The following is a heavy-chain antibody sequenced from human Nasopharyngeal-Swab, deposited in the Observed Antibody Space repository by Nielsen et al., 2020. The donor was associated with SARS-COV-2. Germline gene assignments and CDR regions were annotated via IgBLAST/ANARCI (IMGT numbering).Heavy chain of an antibody. V-gene: IGHV4-59*08. Sequence: SETLSLTCTVSGGSISSYYWNWIRKPPGKGLEWIGYIYHSGSTNDNPSLRSRVTISVDTSKTQFSLKLSSVTAADTAVYYCARNHAFGDSSFDYWGQGTLVTVSS. CDR3: ARNHAFGDSSFDY. D-gene: IGHD2-21*01. J-gene: IGHJ4*02. CDR1: GGSISSYY. CDR2: IYHSGST.